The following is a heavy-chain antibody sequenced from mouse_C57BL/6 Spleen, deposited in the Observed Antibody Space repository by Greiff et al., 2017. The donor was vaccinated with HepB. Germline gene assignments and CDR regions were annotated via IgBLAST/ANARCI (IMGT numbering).Heavy chain of an antibody. J-gene: IGHJ2*01. D-gene: IGHD4-1*01. Sequence: VQLQQSGPELVKPGASVKISCKASGYTFTDYYMNWVKQSHGKSLEWIGDINPNNGGTSYNQKFKGKATLTVDKSSSTAYMELRSLTSEDSAVYYCARLWGGNYWGQGTTLTVSS. CDR1: GYTFTDYY. CDR2: INPNNGGT. V-gene: IGHV1-26*01. CDR3: ARLWGGNY.